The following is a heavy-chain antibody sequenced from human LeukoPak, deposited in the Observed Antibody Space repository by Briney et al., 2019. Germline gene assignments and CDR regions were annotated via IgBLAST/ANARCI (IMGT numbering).Heavy chain of an antibody. CDR2: IITSAGST. CDR1: GYTFTSYY. V-gene: IGHV1-46*01. CDR3: ARVKGLTATVTD. Sequence: GASVKVSCKASGYTFTSYYMHWVRQAPGQGLEWMGLIITSAGSTTYAQNFQGRVTLTRDTSTSTVYMEMSSLRSEDTAVYYCARVKGLTATVTDWGQGTLVTVSS. J-gene: IGHJ4*02. D-gene: IGHD5-18*01.